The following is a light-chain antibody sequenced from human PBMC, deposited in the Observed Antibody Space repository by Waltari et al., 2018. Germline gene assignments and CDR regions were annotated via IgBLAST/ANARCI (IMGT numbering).Light chain of an antibody. CDR1: QGISSY. V-gene: IGKV1-13*02. CDR2: YTS. CDR3: QHYNSLPYS. J-gene: IGKJ2*03. Sequence: IQMTQSPSSLSASVGDRVTITCRASQGISSYLNWYQQKPAKAPKLLIYYTSHLESGVPSRFSGCGSGTEFTLTISSLQPEDFATYYCQHYNSLPYSFGQGTKVEIK.